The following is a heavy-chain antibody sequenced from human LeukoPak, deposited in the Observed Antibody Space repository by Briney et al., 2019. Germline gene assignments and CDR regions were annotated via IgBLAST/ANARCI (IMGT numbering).Heavy chain of an antibody. J-gene: IGHJ6*02. Sequence: SETLSLTCTVSGGSISYHYWSWIRQSPGKGLEWIGYIYYSGTTNYNPSLKSRVTISVDTSKNQFSLQLRSVTAADTAVYYCARGDPRTTVPEGMDVWGQGTTVTVSS. CDR1: GGSISYHY. CDR2: IYYSGTT. CDR3: ARGDPRTTVPEGMDV. D-gene: IGHD4-17*01. V-gene: IGHV4-59*11.